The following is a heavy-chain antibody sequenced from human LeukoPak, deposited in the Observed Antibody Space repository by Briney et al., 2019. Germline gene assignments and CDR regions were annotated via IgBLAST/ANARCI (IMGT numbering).Heavy chain of an antibody. CDR2: ISNSSSYI. J-gene: IGHJ4*02. D-gene: IGHD6-13*01. V-gene: IGHV3-21*01. CDR3: ARGSSSWYDY. CDR1: GFTFSSYS. Sequence: KAGGSLRLSCAPSGFTFSSYSMNWVRQAPGKGLEWVSSISNSSSYIYYADSVKGRFTISRDNAKNSLYLQMNSLRAEDTAVYYCARGSSSWYDYWGQGTLVSVSS.